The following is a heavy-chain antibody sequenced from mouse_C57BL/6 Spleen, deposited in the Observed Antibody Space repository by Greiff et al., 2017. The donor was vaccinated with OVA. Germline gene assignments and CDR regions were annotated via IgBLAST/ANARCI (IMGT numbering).Heavy chain of an antibody. CDR3: ARGGARGGFDY. Sequence: QVHVKQPGAELVRPGSSVKLSCKASGYTFTSYWMHWVKQRPIQGLEWIGNIDPSDSETHYNQKFKDKATLTVDKSSSTAYMQLSSLTSEDCAVYYCARGGARGGFDYWGQGTTLTVSS. CDR2: IDPSDSET. V-gene: IGHV1-52*01. J-gene: IGHJ2*01. CDR1: GYTFTSYW.